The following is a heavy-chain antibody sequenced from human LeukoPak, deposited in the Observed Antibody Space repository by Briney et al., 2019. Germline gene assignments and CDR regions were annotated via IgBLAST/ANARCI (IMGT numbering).Heavy chain of an antibody. D-gene: IGHD6-19*01. CDR3: ASSAGTFYY. Sequence: TSETLSLTCTVSGGSISSSSYYWGWIRQPPGKGLGWIGSICYSGSTYYNPSLKTRVTISVDTSKNQFSLKLSSVTAADSAVYECASSAGTFYYWGQGTLVTVSS. J-gene: IGHJ4*02. CDR2: ICYSGST. CDR1: GGSISSSSYY. V-gene: IGHV4-39*07.